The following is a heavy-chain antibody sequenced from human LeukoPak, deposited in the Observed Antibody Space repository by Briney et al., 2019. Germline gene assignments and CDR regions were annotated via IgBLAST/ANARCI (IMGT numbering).Heavy chain of an antibody. CDR3: ARDPGGGASAYCSSTSCYWVSGWFDP. Sequence: ASVKVSCKASGYTFTGYYMHWVRQAPGQGLEWMGWINPNSGGTNYAQKFQGRVTMTRDTSISTAYMELSRLRSDDTAVYYCARDPGGGASAYCSSTSCYWVSGWFDPWGQGTLVTASS. CDR1: GYTFTGYY. V-gene: IGHV1-2*02. J-gene: IGHJ5*02. D-gene: IGHD2-2*01. CDR2: INPNSGGT.